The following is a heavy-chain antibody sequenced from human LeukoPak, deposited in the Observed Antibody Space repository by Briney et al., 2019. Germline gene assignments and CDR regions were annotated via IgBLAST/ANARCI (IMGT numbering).Heavy chain of an antibody. D-gene: IGHD6-19*01. CDR1: GGSISGYC. V-gene: IGHV4-59*08. CDR2: IYYSGST. J-gene: IGHJ4*02. CDR3: ARRESSGFFDY. Sequence: SQTLSLTCTVSGGSISGYCWSWIRQPPGKGLEWIGYIYYSGSTSYNPSLNSRVTISLDTSKNQFSLNLSSVTAADTAVYYCARRESSGFFDYWGQGTLVTVSS.